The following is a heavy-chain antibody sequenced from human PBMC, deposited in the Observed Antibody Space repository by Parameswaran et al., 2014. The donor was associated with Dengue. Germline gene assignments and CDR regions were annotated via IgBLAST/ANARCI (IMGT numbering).Heavy chain of an antibody. CDR3: APGILDHGGLDY. Sequence: VRQAPGKGLEWVANISPDGSAKDYVDSVKGRFTISRDDAKNSLYLQMNSLRAEDTAVYYCAPGILDHGGLDYWGRGTLVTVSS. V-gene: IGHV3-7*01. J-gene: IGHJ4*02. D-gene: IGHD1-1*01. CDR2: ISPDGSAK.